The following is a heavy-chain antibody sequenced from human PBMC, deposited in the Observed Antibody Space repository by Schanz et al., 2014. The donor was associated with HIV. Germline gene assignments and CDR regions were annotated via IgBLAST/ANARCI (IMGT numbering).Heavy chain of an antibody. CDR1: GFTFSNDW. J-gene: IGHJ2*01. CDR3: ARESNGAFDL. CDR2: INALGTTT. Sequence: EVQLVESGGGLVQPGGSLRLSCAASGFTFSNDWMHWVRQAPGKGLVWVSRINALGTTTAYADSVKGRFAISRDNAKRTMYLQMNSLRAEESAVFSCARESNGAFDLWGRGTLVTVSS. V-gene: IGHV3-74*01.